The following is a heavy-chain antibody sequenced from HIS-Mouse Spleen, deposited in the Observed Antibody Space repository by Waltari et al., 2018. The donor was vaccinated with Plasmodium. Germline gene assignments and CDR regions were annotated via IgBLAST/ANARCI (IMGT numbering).Heavy chain of an antibody. J-gene: IGHJ5*02. CDR3: ARDPQDSVAAAGTRSWFDP. CDR1: GGSFSGYY. V-gene: IGHV4-34*01. D-gene: IGHD6-13*01. CDR2: IKHSGST. Sequence: QVQLQQWGAGLLKPSETLSLTCAVYGGSFSGYYWSWIRQPPGKGLEWMGEIKHSGSTNYNPSLKSRVTISVDTSKNQFSLKLSSVTAADTAVYYCARDPQDSVAAAGTRSWFDPWGQGTLVTVSS.